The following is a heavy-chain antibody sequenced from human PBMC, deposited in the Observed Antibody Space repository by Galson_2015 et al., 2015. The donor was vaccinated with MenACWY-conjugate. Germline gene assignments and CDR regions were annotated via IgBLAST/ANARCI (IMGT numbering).Heavy chain of an antibody. J-gene: IGHJ4*02. CDR3: AKGVWGTFDY. Sequence: SLRLSCAASGFTFNNCAMNWVRQVPGKGLEWVSVIGNSGGSTSYADSVKGRFTISRDNSKNTLYLQMNSLRAEDTAVYYCAKGVWGTFDYWGQGTLVTVSS. D-gene: IGHD3-16*01. CDR1: GFTFNNCA. CDR2: IGNSGGST. V-gene: IGHV3-23*01.